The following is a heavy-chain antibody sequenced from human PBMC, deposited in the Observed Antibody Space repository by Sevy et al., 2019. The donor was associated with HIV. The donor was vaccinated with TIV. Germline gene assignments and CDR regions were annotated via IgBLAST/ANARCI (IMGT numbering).Heavy chain of an antibody. CDR2: IYYSGTT. CDR3: ARYCISTSPHNWLDP. J-gene: IGHJ5*02. CDR1: GCSISSGDYY. D-gene: IGHD2-2*01. Sequence: SETLSLTCTVSGCSISSGDYYWSWMRQPPGKGLEWIGYIYYSGTTYYNPSLKSRVTISVDTSKNYFSLNLNSVTAAETAVYYCARYCISTSPHNWLDPWGQGTLVTVSS. V-gene: IGHV4-30-4*02.